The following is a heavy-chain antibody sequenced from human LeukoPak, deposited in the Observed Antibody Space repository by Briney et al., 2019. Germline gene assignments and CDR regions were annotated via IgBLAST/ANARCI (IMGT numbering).Heavy chain of an antibody. V-gene: IGHV6-1*01. CDR1: GNSVSSNSAT. CDR3: ARGIADSTGYYYVDY. D-gene: IGHD3-22*01. J-gene: IGHJ4*02. Sequence: SQTLSLTCGISGNSVSSNSATWNWIRQSPSTGLEWLGRTYYRSKWSNDYAVFVKSRITINPDTSKNQFSLQLNSVTPEDTAVYYCARGIADSTGYYYVDYWGQGTLVTVSS. CDR2: TYYRSKWSN.